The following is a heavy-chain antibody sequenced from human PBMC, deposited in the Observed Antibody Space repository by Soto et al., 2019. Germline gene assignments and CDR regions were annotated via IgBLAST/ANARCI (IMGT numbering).Heavy chain of an antibody. Sequence: EVQLLESGGRLVQPGGSLRLSCATSGFSFSSFVMSLVRQAPGKGLEWVSSLSGSDGKTYYADSVKGRFSMSTDTSKSTLYLEMNSLRAEDTAVYYCARWSFLDHWGQGTRVTVS. CDR3: ARWSFLDH. J-gene: IGHJ4*02. V-gene: IGHV3-23*01. CDR1: GFSFSSFV. CDR2: LSGSDGKT. D-gene: IGHD1-26*01.